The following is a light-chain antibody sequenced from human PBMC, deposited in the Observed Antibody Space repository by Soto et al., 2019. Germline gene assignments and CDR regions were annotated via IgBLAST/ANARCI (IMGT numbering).Light chain of an antibody. CDR2: DAS. J-gene: IGKJ4*01. CDR1: QSVSSD. CDR3: QQRSNWPLT. V-gene: IGKV3-11*01. Sequence: EIVLTQSPATLSLSPGERATVSCRASQSVSSDLAWYQQKPGQAPRLLIYDASNRATGIPDRFSGSGSGTDFTLTISSLEPEDFAVYYFQQRSNWPLTFGGGTKVEIK.